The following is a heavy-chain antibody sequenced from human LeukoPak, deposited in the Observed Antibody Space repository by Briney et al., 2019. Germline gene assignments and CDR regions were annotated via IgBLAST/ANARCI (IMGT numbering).Heavy chain of an antibody. J-gene: IGHJ6*04. CDR1: VYTFTGYY. CDR3: ARDIVVVPAAMDV. CDR2: ISAYNGNT. V-gene: IGHV1-18*04. Sequence: ASVKVSCKASVYTFTGYYLHWVRQAPGQGLEWMGWISAYNGNTNYAQKLQGRVTMTTDTSTSTAYMELRSLRSDDTAVYYCARDIVVVPAAMDVWGKGTTVTVSS. D-gene: IGHD2-2*01.